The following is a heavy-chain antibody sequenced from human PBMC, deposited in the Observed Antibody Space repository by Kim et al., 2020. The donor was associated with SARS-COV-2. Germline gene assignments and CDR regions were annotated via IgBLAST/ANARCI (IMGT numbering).Heavy chain of an antibody. CDR3: ARDRRITIFGVVTHGYYYYYMDV. CDR2: INTYNGNT. V-gene: IGHV1-18*01. D-gene: IGHD3-3*01. Sequence: ASVKVSCKASGYTFTSYGISWVRQAPGQGLEGMGWINTYNGNTNYAQKLQGRVTMTTDTSTSTAYMELRSLRSDDTAVYYCARDRRITIFGVVTHGYYYYYMDVWGKGTTVTVSS. CDR1: GYTFTSYG. J-gene: IGHJ6*03.